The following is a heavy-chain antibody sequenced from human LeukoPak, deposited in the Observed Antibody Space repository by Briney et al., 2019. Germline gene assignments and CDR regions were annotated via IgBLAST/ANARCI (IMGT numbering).Heavy chain of an antibody. J-gene: IGHJ6*03. CDR3: ARGVHCSSTGCYLISGDYYYMDV. Sequence: ASVKVSCKASGYTFTSYGISWVRQAPGQGLEWMGWISAYNGNINYAQKLQGRVTMTTDTSTSTAYMELRSLRSDDTAVYYCARGVHCSSTGCYLISGDYYYMDVWGKGTTVTVSS. CDR1: GYTFTSYG. D-gene: IGHD2-2*01. CDR2: ISAYNGNI. V-gene: IGHV1-18*01.